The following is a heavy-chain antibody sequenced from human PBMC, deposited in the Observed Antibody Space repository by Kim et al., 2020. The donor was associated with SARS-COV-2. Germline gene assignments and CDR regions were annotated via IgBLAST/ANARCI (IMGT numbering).Heavy chain of an antibody. D-gene: IGHD2-2*01. CDR3: ARAYCSSNSCFDY. V-gene: IGHV3-33*01. J-gene: IGHJ4*02. Sequence: YADSVKGRFTVSRDNSEDTLYLQMNSLRAEDTALYYCARAYCSSNSCFDYWGQGTLVTVSS.